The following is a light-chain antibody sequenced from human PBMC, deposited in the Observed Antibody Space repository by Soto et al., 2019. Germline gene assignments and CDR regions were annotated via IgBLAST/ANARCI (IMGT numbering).Light chain of an antibody. CDR1: QGISNY. V-gene: IGKV1-27*01. CDR3: QKYRSAPFT. Sequence: DIQMTQSPSSLSASVGDRVTITCRASQGISNYLAWYQQKPGKVPKLLIYAASTLQSGVPPRFSGSGSGTDFILTISSLRPEDVATYYCQKYRSAPFTFGPGTKVDIK. J-gene: IGKJ3*01. CDR2: AAS.